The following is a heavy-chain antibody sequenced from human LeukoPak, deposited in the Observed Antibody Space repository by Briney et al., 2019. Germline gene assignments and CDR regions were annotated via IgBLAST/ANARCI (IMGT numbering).Heavy chain of an antibody. Sequence: PSETLSLTCTVSGGSITIYYWSWIRQPPGKGLEWIGYIYYSGSTNYNPSLKSRVTISVDTSKNQFSLKLSSVTAADTAVYYCASGYSSSHFDYWGQGTLVTVSS. V-gene: IGHV4-59*01. CDR2: IYYSGST. CDR3: ASGYSSSHFDY. J-gene: IGHJ4*02. D-gene: IGHD6-6*01. CDR1: GGSITIYY.